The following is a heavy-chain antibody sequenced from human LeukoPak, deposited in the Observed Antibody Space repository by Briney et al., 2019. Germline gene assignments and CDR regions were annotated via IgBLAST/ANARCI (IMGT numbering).Heavy chain of an antibody. CDR1: GFTFSDYY. CDR2: IRNSGSRI. J-gene: IGHJ4*02. CDR3: ARDIGYCSSTSCHKVY. Sequence: GGSLRLSCAASGFTFSDYYMSWIRQAPGKGLGWVSYIRNSGSRIYYADSVKGRFTISRDNAKNSLYLQMNSLRAEDTAVYYCARDIGYCSSTSCHKVYWGQGTLVTVSS. D-gene: IGHD2-2*02. V-gene: IGHV3-11*04.